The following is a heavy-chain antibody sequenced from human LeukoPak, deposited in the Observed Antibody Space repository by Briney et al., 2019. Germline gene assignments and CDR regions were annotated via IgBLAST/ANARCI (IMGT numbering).Heavy chain of an antibody. D-gene: IGHD3-10*01. J-gene: IGHJ6*02. Sequence: PSETLSLTCTVSGGSISSYYWSWIRQPPGKGLEWIGYIYYSGSTNYSPSLKSRVTISVDTSKNQFSLKLSSVTAADTAVYYCARYYGSGSYDLPYYYYGMDVWGQGTTVTVSS. CDR3: ARYYGSGSYDLPYYYYGMDV. CDR1: GGSISSYY. CDR2: IYYSGST. V-gene: IGHV4-59*01.